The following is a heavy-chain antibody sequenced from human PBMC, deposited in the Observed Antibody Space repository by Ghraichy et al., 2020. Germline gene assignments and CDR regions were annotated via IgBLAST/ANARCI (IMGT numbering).Heavy chain of an antibody. V-gene: IGHV3-11*01. J-gene: IGHJ4*02. Sequence: SCAASGFTFSDYDMSWIRQAPGKGLEWVSYISSSGSTIYYADSVKGRFTISRDNAKNSLYLQMNSLRAEDTAVYYCAALFGTKPPDYWGQGTLVTVSS. CDR3: AALFGTKPPDY. D-gene: IGHD3-10*02. CDR2: ISSSGSTI. CDR1: GFTFSDYD.